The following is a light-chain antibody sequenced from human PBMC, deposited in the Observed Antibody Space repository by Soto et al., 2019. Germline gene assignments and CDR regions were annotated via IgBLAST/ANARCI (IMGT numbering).Light chain of an antibody. Sequence: DIVLTQAPGTLSLSPGERATLSCRASQRVTNNYLAWFQQRPGQAPRLLIYGASSRATGIPDKFSGSGSGTDLTLTISSLEPEDFAVYYCQQYAESPITFGPGAKVDI. CDR2: GAS. CDR1: QRVTNNY. V-gene: IGKV3-20*01. CDR3: QQYAESPIT. J-gene: IGKJ3*01.